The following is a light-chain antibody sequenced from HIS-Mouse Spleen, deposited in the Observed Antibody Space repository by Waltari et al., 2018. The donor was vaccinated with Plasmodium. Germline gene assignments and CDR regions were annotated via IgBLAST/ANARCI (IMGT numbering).Light chain of an antibody. CDR1: SSDVGGYTY. V-gene: IGLV2-8*01. J-gene: IGLJ2*01. Sequence: QSALTQPPSASGSPGQSVTISCTPTSSDVGGYTYVSWYQQHPGKAPKLMIYEVSKRPSGVPDRFSGSKSGNTASLTVSGLQAEDEADYYCSSYAGSNNLVFGGGTKLTVL. CDR3: SSYAGSNNLV. CDR2: EVS.